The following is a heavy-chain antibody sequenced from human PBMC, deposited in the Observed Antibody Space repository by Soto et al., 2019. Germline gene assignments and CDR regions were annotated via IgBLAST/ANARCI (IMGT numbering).Heavy chain of an antibody. V-gene: IGHV3-48*01. CDR1: GFTFSSYN. CDR3: ARDSRTYYYYMDV. J-gene: IGHJ6*03. CDR2: ISLSSSTI. Sequence: EVQLVESGGGLVQPGGSLRLSCAASGFTFSSYNMNWVRQAPGKGLEWISDISLSSSTIFYADSVKGRFTISRDNAKNSRYLQMNSLRAEDTAVYYCARDSRTYYYYMDVWGKGTTVTVSS.